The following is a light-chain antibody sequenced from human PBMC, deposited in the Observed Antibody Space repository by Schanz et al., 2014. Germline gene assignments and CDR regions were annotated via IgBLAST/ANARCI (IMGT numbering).Light chain of an antibody. CDR3: QQGDNPLT. Sequence: DIQMTQSPSSLSASVGDRVTITCRASQSISSYLNWYQQKPGKAPKLLIKKASVLESGVPSRFSGSGSGTEFTLTISSLQPDDIATYYCQQGDNPLTFGGGTKVEIK. J-gene: IGKJ4*01. V-gene: IGKV1-5*03. CDR2: KAS. CDR1: QSISSY.